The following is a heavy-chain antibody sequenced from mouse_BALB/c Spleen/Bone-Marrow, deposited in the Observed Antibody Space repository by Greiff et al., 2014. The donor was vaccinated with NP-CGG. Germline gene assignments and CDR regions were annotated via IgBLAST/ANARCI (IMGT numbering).Heavy chain of an antibody. CDR1: GYTFTSYW. CDR3: AREVRRREGFAY. CDR2: IYPGDGDT. D-gene: IGHD2-14*01. V-gene: IGHV1-87*01. J-gene: IGHJ3*01. Sequence: QVQLQQSGAELARPGASVKLSCKASGYTFTSYWMQWVKQRPGQGLEWIGAIYPGDGDTRYTQKFKGKATLTADKSSSTAYMQLSSLASEDSAVYYYAREVRRREGFAYWGQGTLVTVSA.